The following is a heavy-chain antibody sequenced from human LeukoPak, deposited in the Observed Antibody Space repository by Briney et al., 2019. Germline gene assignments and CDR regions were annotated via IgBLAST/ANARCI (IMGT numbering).Heavy chain of an antibody. CDR3: ATTSNQSHYYGMDV. V-gene: IGHV1-24*01. CDR2: FDPEDGET. CDR1: GYTLTELS. J-gene: IGHJ6*02. Sequence: GASVKVSCKVSGYTLTELSMHWVRQAPGKGLEWMGGFDPEDGETIYAQKFQGRVTMTEDTSTDTAYMELSSLRSEDTAVYYCATTSNQSHYYGMDVWGQGTTVTVSS.